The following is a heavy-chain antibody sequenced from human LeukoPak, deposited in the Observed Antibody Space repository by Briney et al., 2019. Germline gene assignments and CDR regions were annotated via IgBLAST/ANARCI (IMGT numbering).Heavy chain of an antibody. D-gene: IGHD3-10*01. V-gene: IGHV4-4*07. CDR3: ARKYGSGIMDV. CDR2: IYTSGST. J-gene: IGHJ6*02. CDR1: GGAISSCS. Sequence: PSETLSLTCTVSGGAISSCSWSWIRQPAGKGLEWIGRIYTSGSTNYNPSPKSRVTMSVETSKNQFSLKLSAVTAADTAGYYCARKYGSGIMDVWGQGTTVTVSS.